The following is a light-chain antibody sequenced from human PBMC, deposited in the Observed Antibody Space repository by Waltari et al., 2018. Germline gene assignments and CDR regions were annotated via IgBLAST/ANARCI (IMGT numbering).Light chain of an antibody. J-gene: IGLJ3*02. CDR1: SSNIRSNY. V-gene: IGLV1-47*01. CDR2: RNN. Sequence: QSVLTQPPSASGTPGQRVTVSCSGSSSNIRSNYVYWYQLLPGTAPKLLIYRNNQRPSGVPDRFSGSKSGTSASLAISGLRSEDEADYYCATWDDSLSINWVFGGGTKVTVL. CDR3: ATWDDSLSINWV.